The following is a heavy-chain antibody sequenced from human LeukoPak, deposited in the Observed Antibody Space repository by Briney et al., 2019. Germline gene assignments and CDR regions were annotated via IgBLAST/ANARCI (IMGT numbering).Heavy chain of an antibody. CDR3: AKVPVAPFIEY. V-gene: IGHV3-23*01. J-gene: IGHJ4*02. CDR2: ISGSGGST. Sequence: GGSLRLSCAASGFTFSSYATSWVRQAPGKGLEWVSAISGSGGSTYYADSVKGRFTISRDNSKNTLYLQMNSLRAEDTAVYYCAKVPVAPFIEYWGQGTLVTVSS. D-gene: IGHD5-12*01. CDR1: GFTFSSYA.